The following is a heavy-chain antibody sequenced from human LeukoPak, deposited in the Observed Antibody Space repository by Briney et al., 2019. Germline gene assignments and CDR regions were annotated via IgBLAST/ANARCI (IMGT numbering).Heavy chain of an antibody. CDR2: LSGSGTHA. CDR1: GFTLSRYA. J-gene: IGHJ4*02. CDR3: ARTYYDILTGYNPYFDY. Sequence: GGSLTLSCTPSGFTLSRYAMSWVRQAPGKGLEWVSVLSGSGTHAHYADSVKGRFTISRDNAQNFLYLQMNSLRAEDTAVYYCARTYYDILTGYNPYFDYWGQGILVTVSS. V-gene: IGHV3-21*01. D-gene: IGHD3-9*01.